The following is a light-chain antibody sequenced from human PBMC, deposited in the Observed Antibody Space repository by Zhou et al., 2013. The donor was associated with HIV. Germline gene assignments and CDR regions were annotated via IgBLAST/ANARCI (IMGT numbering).Light chain of an antibody. J-gene: IGKJ5*01. CDR1: QSVSSY. Sequence: EIVLTQSPATLSLSPGERATLSCRASQSVSSYLAWYQHKPGQGPKVLIFGASTRANGIPDRFSGSGSGTEFTLTISRLEPEDFAVYYCQQYGSSSITFGQGTRLEIK. CDR2: GAS. CDR3: QQYGSSSIT. V-gene: IGKV3-20*01.